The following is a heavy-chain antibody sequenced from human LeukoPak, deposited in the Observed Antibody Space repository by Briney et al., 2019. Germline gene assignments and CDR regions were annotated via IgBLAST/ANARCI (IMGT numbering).Heavy chain of an antibody. J-gene: IGHJ4*02. V-gene: IGHV5-51*01. CDR2: IYPGDSDT. D-gene: IGHD3-22*01. Sequence: GESLQISCKGSGYSFTSYWIGWVRQMPGKGLEWMGIIYPGDSDTRYSPSLQGQVTISADKSISTAYLQWSSLKASDTAMYYCATLNYYDSSGYFDYWGQGTLVTVSS. CDR1: GYSFTSYW. CDR3: ATLNYYDSSGYFDY.